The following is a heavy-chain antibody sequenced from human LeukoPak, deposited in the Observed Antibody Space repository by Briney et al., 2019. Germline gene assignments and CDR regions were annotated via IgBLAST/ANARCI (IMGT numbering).Heavy chain of an antibody. CDR1: GYTFTSYG. J-gene: IGHJ6*03. Sequence: ASARVFCKASGYTFTSYGITWVRQAPGQGPEWMGWISAYNGDIKYAQNLQGRVTMTTDTSASTAYMELSSMRSDDTAVYYCARVGYDFRSGTHYYYYYMDIWGKGTTVTVSS. V-gene: IGHV1-18*01. D-gene: IGHD3-3*01. CDR2: ISAYNGDI. CDR3: ARVGYDFRSGTHYYYYYMDI.